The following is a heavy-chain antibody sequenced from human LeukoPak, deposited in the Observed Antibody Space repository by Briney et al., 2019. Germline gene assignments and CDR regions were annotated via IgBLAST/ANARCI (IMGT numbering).Heavy chain of an antibody. J-gene: IGHJ4*02. CDR1: GGSISSGAYY. CDR2: IYHSGST. CDR3: ARARIGYFDY. Sequence: SQTLSLTCTVSGGSISSGAYYWSWIRQPPGKGLEWIGYIYHSGSTYYNPSLKSRVTISVDTSKNQFSLKLSSVTAADTAVYYCARARIGYFDYWGQGTLVTVSS. V-gene: IGHV4-30-2*01. D-gene: IGHD1-14*01.